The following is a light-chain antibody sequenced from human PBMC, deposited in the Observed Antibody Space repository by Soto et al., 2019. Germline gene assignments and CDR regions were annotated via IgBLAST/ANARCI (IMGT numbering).Light chain of an antibody. J-gene: IGLJ2*01. CDR3: QSYDSSLSGVV. V-gene: IGLV1-40*01. CDR1: SANIGAGHD. Sequence: QSVLTQPPSVSGAPGQRVTISCTGSSANIGAGHDVHWYQPLPGTAPKLLIYGNSNRPSGVPDRFSGSKSGTSASLAITGLQAEDEADYYCQSYDSSLSGVVFGGGTKLTVL. CDR2: GNS.